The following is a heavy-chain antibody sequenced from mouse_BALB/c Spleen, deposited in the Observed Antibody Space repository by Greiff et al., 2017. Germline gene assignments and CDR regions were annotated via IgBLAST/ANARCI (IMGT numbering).Heavy chain of an antibody. CDR2: IDPANGNT. Sequence: EVQLQESGAELVKPGASVKLSCTASGFNIKDTYMHWVKQRPEQGLEWIGRIDPANGNTKYDPKFQGKATLTADTSSNTAYLPLSSLTSEDAAVYYCARDLITTGDWAMDYWGQGTSVTVSS. J-gene: IGHJ4*01. CDR3: ARDLITTGDWAMDY. D-gene: IGHD1-1*01. CDR1: GFNIKDTY. V-gene: IGHV14-3*02.